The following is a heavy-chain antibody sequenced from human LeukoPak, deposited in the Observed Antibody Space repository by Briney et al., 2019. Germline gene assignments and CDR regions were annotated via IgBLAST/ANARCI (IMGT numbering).Heavy chain of an antibody. CDR3: ARDRWFGELWDGKWFDP. Sequence: SGTLCLTCAVSGGSISISNWWSWVRQPPGKGLEWIGEIYHSGSTNYNPSLKSRVTISVDKSKNQFSLKLSSVTAADTAVYYCARDRWFGELWDGKWFDPWGQGTLVTVPS. D-gene: IGHD3-10*01. CDR1: GGSISISNW. CDR2: IYHSGST. J-gene: IGHJ5*02. V-gene: IGHV4-4*02.